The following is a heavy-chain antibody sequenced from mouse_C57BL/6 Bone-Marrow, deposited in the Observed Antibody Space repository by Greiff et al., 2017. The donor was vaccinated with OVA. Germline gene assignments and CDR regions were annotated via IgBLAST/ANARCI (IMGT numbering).Heavy chain of an antibody. J-gene: IGHJ2*01. CDR3: ARRPYYFAY. CDR2: ISGGGDNT. CDR1: GFTFSSYT. Sequence: EVNLVESGGDLVKPGGSLKLSCAASGFTFSSYTMSWVRQTPEKRLEWVATISGGGDNTYYPDSVKGRFTISRDNAKNTLYLQMSSLRSEDTALYYCARRPYYFAYWGQGNILTVSS. V-gene: IGHV5-9*01.